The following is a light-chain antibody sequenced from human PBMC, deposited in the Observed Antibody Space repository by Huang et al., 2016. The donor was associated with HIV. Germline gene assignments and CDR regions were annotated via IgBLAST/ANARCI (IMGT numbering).Light chain of an antibody. CDR1: QSVGSY. J-gene: IGKJ1*01. V-gene: IGKV3-11*01. CDR3: QQRSNRTPTT. CDR2: DAS. Sequence: EIILTQSPATLSLSPGERATRSCRASQSVGSYLACYQQKPGQAPRLLIYDASNRDTGIPARVSGGGSGTYFTLTIRGLEPDDFAVYFCQQRSNRTPTTFGQGTKVE.